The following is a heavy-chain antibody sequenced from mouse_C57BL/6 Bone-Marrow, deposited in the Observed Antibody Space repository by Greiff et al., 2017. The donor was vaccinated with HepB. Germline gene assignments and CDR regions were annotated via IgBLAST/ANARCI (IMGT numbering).Heavy chain of an antibody. J-gene: IGHJ4*01. CDR2: INPSTGGT. Sequence: VQLKQSGPELVKPGASVKISCKASGYSFTGYYMHWVKQSSEKSLEWIGEINPSTGGTSYNQKFKGKATLTVDKSSSTAYMQLKSLTSEDSAVYYCARLMDYWGQGTSVTVSS. V-gene: IGHV1-43*01. CDR3: ARLMDY. CDR1: GYSFTGYY.